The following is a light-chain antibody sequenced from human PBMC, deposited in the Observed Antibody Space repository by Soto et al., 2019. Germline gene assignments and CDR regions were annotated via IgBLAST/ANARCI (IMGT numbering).Light chain of an antibody. J-gene: IGKJ4*02. CDR1: QSVSSSY. Sequence: EIVLTQSPGTLSLSPGERATLSCRASQSVSSSYLAWYQQKPGQAPRLLIYGASSRATGIPDRFSGSGSGTDVALTISRLEPEDFAVYYCQQYGSSPRGFGGGTKVEIK. V-gene: IGKV3-20*01. CDR3: QQYGSSPRG. CDR2: GAS.